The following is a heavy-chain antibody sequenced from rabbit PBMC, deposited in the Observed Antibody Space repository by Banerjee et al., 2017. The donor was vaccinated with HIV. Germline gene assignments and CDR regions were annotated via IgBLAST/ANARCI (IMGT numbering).Heavy chain of an antibody. Sequence: QEQVVEFGGGLVTLGGSLKLSCKASGIDFSHYGISWVRQVLGKGLEWIAYIYAGSSGSTYCATWAKGRFTISKTSSTTVTLQMTSLTAADTATYFCARGAVYGGSNYRYYFNLWGQGTLVTVS. D-gene: IGHD4-2*01. J-gene: IGHJ4*01. V-gene: IGHV1S45*01. CDR1: GIDFSHYG. CDR2: IYAGSSGST. CDR3: ARGAVYGGSNYRYYFNL.